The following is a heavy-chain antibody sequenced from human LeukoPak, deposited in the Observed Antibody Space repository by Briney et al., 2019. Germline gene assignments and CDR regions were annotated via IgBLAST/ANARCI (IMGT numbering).Heavy chain of an antibody. Sequence: SQTLSLTCTVSGGSISSGDYYWRWIWQPPGKGLEWIGYIYYSGSTNYDPSLKSRVTISVDTSKNQFSLKLSSVTAADTAVYYCARDMVGSGWFDPWRQGTLVTVSS. V-gene: IGHV4-61*08. CDR1: GGSISSGDYY. CDR3: ARDMVGSGWFDP. CDR2: IYYSGST. J-gene: IGHJ5*02. D-gene: IGHD3-10*01.